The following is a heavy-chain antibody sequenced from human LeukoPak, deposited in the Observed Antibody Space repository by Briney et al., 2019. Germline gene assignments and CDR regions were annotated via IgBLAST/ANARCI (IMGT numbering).Heavy chain of an antibody. CDR1: GFTFRDYG. CDR3: AKGKAARGTLFDY. J-gene: IGHJ4*02. CDR2: ISGSGGST. D-gene: IGHD2-15*01. V-gene: IGHV3-23*01. Sequence: GGSLRLSCAASGFTFRDYGMNWVRQAPGKGLEWVSAISGSGGSTYYADSVKGRFTISRDNSKNTLYLQMNSLRAEDTAVYYCAKGKAARGTLFDYWGQGTLVTVSS.